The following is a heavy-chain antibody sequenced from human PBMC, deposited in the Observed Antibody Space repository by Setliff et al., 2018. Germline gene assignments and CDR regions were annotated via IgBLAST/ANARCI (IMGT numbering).Heavy chain of an antibody. CDR1: GDTFNTYT. Sequence: SVKVSCKAPGDTFNTYTLSWVRQAPGQGLLWMGRIIPILETTNYAQNFQGRVSITADESTRTAYMELSSLTFEDTAVYYCARWNGSGYFYYWGQGTWVTVPQ. CDR3: ARWNGSGYFYY. V-gene: IGHV1-69*08. D-gene: IGHD3-3*01. J-gene: IGHJ4*02. CDR2: IIPILETT.